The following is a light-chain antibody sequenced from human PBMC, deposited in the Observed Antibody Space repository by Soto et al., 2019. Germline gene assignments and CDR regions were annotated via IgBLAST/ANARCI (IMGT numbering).Light chain of an antibody. V-gene: IGKV3-20*01. J-gene: IGKJ1*01. CDR3: QQYGSSPPT. Sequence: EILLTQSPATLSLSPGERATLSCRASQSVNNFLAWYQQKPGQAPRLLIYGASSRATGIPDRFSGSGSGTDFTLTISRLEPEDFAVYYCQQYGSSPPTFGQGTKVDIK. CDR2: GAS. CDR1: QSVNNF.